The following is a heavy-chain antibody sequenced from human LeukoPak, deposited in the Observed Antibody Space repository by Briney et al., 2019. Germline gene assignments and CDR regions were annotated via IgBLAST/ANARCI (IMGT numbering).Heavy chain of an antibody. D-gene: IGHD1-26*01. Sequence: GASVKVSCKVSGYTLTELSMHWVRQAPGKGLECMGGFDPEDGETIYAQKFQGRVTMTEDTSTDTAYMELSSLRSEDTAVYYCATATSGSYWPYYFDYWGQGTLVTVSS. CDR1: GYTLTELS. CDR2: FDPEDGET. J-gene: IGHJ4*02. V-gene: IGHV1-24*01. CDR3: ATATSGSYWPYYFDY.